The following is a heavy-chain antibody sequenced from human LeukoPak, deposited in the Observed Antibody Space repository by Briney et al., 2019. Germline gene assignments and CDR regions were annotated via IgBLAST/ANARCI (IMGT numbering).Heavy chain of an antibody. V-gene: IGHV1-24*01. CDR3: ATGLGYCSGGSCALGDY. Sequence: ASVNVSCKVSGYTLTELSMHWVRPAPGKGLEWMGGFDPKDGETIYAQKFQGRVTMTEDTSTDTAYMELSSLRSEDTAVYYCATGLGYCSGGSCALGDYWGQGTLVTVSS. CDR2: FDPKDGET. CDR1: GYTLTELS. J-gene: IGHJ4*02. D-gene: IGHD2-15*01.